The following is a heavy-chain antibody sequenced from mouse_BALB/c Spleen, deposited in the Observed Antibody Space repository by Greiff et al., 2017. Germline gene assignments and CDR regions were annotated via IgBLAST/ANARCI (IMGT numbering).Heavy chain of an antibody. CDR2: IFPGTGTT. CDR1: GYTFTSYW. Sequence: QVQLKQSGAELVKPGASVKLSCKTSGYTFTSYWIQWVKQRPGQGLGWIGEIFPGTGTTYYNEKFKGKATLTIDTSSSTAYMQLSSLTSEDSAVYFCARGDGYSWFAYWGQGTLVTVSA. D-gene: IGHD2-3*01. CDR3: ARGDGYSWFAY. J-gene: IGHJ3*01. V-gene: IGHV1S132*01.